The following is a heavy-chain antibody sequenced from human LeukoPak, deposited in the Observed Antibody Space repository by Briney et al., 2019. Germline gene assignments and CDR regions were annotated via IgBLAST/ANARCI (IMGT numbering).Heavy chain of an antibody. V-gene: IGHV3-74*01. J-gene: IGHJ2*01. D-gene: IGHD5-12*01. CDR2: IAGDESHT. Sequence: PGGSLRLSCAASGFTFSTYWMHWVRQVPGKGLVWVSRIAGDESHTNYADSVRGRFTISRDNAKNTLYLQLNSLRAEDTAVYYCARAGPGYSGHDYWYFDLWGRGTLVTVSS. CDR3: ARAGPGYSGHDYWYFDL. CDR1: GFTFSTYW.